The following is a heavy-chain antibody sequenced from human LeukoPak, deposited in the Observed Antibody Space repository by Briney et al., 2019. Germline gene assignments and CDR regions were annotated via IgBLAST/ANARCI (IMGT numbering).Heavy chain of an antibody. CDR2: ISAYNGNT. V-gene: IGHV1-18*04. Sequence: ASVKVSCKASGYSFTGYYMHWVRQASGQGLEWMGWISAYNGNTNYAQKLQGRVTMTTDTSTSTAYMELRSLRSDDTAVYYCARDARAAAGLYYYYYMDVWGKGTTVTVSS. CDR3: ARDARAAAGLYYYYYMDV. J-gene: IGHJ6*03. D-gene: IGHD6-13*01. CDR1: GYSFTGYY.